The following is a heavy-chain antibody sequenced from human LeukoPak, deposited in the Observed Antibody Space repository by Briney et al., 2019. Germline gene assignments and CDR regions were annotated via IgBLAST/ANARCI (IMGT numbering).Heavy chain of an antibody. V-gene: IGHV4-4*07. J-gene: IGHJ4*02. CDR3: AGAHDYSNYEDY. Sequence: SETLSLTCTVSGGSISSYYWSWIRQPAGKGLEWLGRIHTSGSTNYNPSLKSRVTMSVDTSKNQFSLKLSSVTAADTAVYYCAGAHDYSNYEDYWGQGTLVTVSS. CDR2: IHTSGST. D-gene: IGHD4-11*01. CDR1: GGSISSYY.